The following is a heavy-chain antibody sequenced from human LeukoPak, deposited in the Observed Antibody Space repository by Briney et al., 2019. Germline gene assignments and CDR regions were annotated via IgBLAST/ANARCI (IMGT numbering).Heavy chain of an antibody. D-gene: IGHD3-22*01. J-gene: IGHJ4*02. V-gene: IGHV3-30*02. CDR3: AGGEDYYDSSGIPDY. Sequence: GGSLRLSCAASGFTFSSYGMHWVRQAPGKGLEWVAFIRYDGSNKYYADSVKGRFTISRDNSKNTLYLQMNSLRAEDTAVYYCAGGEDYYDSSGIPDYWGQGTLVTVSS. CDR2: IRYDGSNK. CDR1: GFTFSSYG.